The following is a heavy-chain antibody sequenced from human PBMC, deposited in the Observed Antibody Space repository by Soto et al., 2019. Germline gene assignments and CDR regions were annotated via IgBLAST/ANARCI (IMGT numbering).Heavy chain of an antibody. CDR1: GFTFSSYG. D-gene: IGHD3-9*01. Sequence: GGSLRLSCAASGFTFSSYGMHWVRQAPGKGLEWVAVISYDGSNKYYADSVKGRFTISRDNSKNTLYLQMNSLRAEDTAVYYCAKGRMERYFDWLLDYWGQGTLVTVSS. V-gene: IGHV3-30*18. CDR3: AKGRMERYFDWLLDY. J-gene: IGHJ4*02. CDR2: ISYDGSNK.